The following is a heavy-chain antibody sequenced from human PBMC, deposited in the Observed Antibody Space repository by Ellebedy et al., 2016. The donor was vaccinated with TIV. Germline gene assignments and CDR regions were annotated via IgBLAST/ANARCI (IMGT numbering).Heavy chain of an antibody. CDR3: ARAHGTKPPF. CDR2: IWHDGSNQ. D-gene: IGHD1-26*01. CDR1: GFIFRNYG. Sequence: GESLKISCAASGFIFRNYGMHRVPQAPGKGLNWAATIWHDGSNQLYVGPVRGRFTISRDNSKNTLYLEMNSLRVEDTAVYYCARAHGTKPPFWGQGTQVTVSS. V-gene: IGHV3-33*01. J-gene: IGHJ4*01.